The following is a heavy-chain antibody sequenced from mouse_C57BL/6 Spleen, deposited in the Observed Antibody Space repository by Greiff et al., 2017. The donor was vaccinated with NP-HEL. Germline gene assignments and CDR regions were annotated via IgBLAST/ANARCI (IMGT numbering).Heavy chain of an antibody. CDR1: GYTFTDYE. J-gene: IGHJ1*03. Sequence: VQLQQSGAELVRPGASVTLSCKASGYTFTDYEMHWVKQTPVHGLEWIGAIDPETGGTAYNQKFKGKAILTADKSSSTAYMELRSLTSEDSAVYYCTNYYGRGWYFDVWGTGTTVTVSS. CDR3: TNYYGRGWYFDV. CDR2: IDPETGGT. V-gene: IGHV1-15*01. D-gene: IGHD1-1*01.